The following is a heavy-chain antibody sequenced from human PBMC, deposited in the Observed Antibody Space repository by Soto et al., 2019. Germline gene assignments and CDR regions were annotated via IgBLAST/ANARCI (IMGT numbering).Heavy chain of an antibody. V-gene: IGHV1-18*04. CDR2: ISAYNGNT. D-gene: IGHD3-22*01. Sequence: GASVKVSFKASGYTFTSYGISWVRQAPGQGLEWMGWISAYNGNTNYAQKLQGRVTMTTDTSTSTAYMELRSLRSDDTAVYYCARDLPPPAYYYDSSGPDAFDIWGQGTMVTVSS. J-gene: IGHJ3*02. CDR1: GYTFTSYG. CDR3: ARDLPPPAYYYDSSGPDAFDI.